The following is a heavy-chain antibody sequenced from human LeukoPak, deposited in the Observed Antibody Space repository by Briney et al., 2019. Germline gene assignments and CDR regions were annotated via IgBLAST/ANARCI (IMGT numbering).Heavy chain of an antibody. V-gene: IGHV3-15*01. J-gene: IGHJ6*02. CDR2: IKSKTDGEST. Sequence: GGSLRLSCAASGFTFSNAWMSWVRQAPGQGLEWIGRIKSKTDGESTEYAAPVKGRFTISRDDSKNTLYLQMNSLKTEDTAVYYCTTLRLALAYGVDVWGQGTTVTVSS. CDR1: GFTFSNAW. D-gene: IGHD5/OR15-5a*01. CDR3: TTLRLALAYGVDV.